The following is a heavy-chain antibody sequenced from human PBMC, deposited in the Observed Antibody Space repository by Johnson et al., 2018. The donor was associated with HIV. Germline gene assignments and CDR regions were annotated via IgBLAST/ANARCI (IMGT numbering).Heavy chain of an antibody. Sequence: VHLVESGGGVVQPGGSLRLSCAASGFTFDGYAMHWVRQVPGKGLEWVSCIRWNRGSTDYADSVKGRFTISRDNAKNSLYLEMNRLRTEDTALYYCAKDQYGGTSGWYVWDAFDIWGQGTMVTVSS. CDR1: GFTFDGYA. V-gene: IGHV3-9*01. D-gene: IGHD1-1*01. CDR2: IRWNRGST. CDR3: AKDQYGGTSGWYVWDAFDI. J-gene: IGHJ3*02.